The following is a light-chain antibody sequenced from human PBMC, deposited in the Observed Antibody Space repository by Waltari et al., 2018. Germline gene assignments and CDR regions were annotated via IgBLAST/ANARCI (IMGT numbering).Light chain of an antibody. Sequence: DAVMTQSPDSLAVSLGERATINSKASQSVLHSSNNKNYLAWYQQKPGQPPTLLIYWASTRESGVPDRFSGSGSRTDFTLTISSLQAEDVAVYYCQQYYTIPWTFGQGTKVEIK. CDR2: WAS. CDR3: QQYYTIPWT. CDR1: QSVLHSSNNKNY. V-gene: IGKV4-1*01. J-gene: IGKJ1*01.